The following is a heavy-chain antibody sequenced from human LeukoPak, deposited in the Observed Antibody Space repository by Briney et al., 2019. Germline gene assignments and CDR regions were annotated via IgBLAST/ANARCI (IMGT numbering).Heavy chain of an antibody. CDR3: ARLHVDIVATTPDY. J-gene: IGHJ4*02. CDR1: GFTFSDHY. D-gene: IGHD5-12*01. CDR2: ISSSGSTI. V-gene: IGHV3-11*01. Sequence: GGSLRLSCAASGFTFSDHYMSWIRQAPGKGLEWVSYISSSGSTIYYADSVKGRFTISRDNAKNSLYLQMNSLRAEDTAVYYCARLHVDIVATTPDYWGQGTLVTVSS.